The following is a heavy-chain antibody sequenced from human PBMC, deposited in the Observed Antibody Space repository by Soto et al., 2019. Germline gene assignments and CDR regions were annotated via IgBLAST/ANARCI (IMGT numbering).Heavy chain of an antibody. D-gene: IGHD5-18*01. CDR2: IKQDGSEK. Sequence: PGGSLRLSCAASGFTFSRYWMSWVRQAPRKGLDWVANIKQDGSEKYYVDSVKGRFTISRDNAKNSVYLQMNSLRAEDTAVYYCARDFKGSYGYGPFEYWGQGTLVTVYS. V-gene: IGHV3-7*03. CDR3: ARDFKGSYGYGPFEY. CDR1: GFTFSRYW. J-gene: IGHJ4*02.